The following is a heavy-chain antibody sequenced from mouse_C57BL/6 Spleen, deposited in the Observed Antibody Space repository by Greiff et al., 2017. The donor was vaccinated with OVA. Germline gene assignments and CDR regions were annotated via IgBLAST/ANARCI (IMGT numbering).Heavy chain of an antibody. CDR1: GYAFSSYW. J-gene: IGHJ4*01. V-gene: IGHV1-80*01. D-gene: IGHD2-3*01. CDR3: AREDGYYSAMDY. CDR2: IYPGDGDT. Sequence: VQGVESGAELVKPGASVKISCKASGYAFSSYWMNWVKQRPGKGLEWIGQIYPGDGDTNYNGKFKGKATLTADKSSSTAYMQLSSLTSEDSAVYFCAREDGYYSAMDYWGQGTSVTVSS.